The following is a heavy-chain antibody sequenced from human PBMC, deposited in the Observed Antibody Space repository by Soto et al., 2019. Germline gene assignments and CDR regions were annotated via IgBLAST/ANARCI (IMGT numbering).Heavy chain of an antibody. V-gene: IGHV3-23*01. CDR1: GFAFPNYW. Sequence: PGGSLRLSCAASGFAFPNYWTRWVRQAPGKGLEWVSVISGSDGSTYYADSVKGRFTISRDNSKSTLYLQMNSLRAEDTAVYYCAKDRERDAWYEDYWGQGTLVTVSS. D-gene: IGHD6-13*01. CDR2: ISGSDGST. J-gene: IGHJ4*02. CDR3: AKDRERDAWYEDY.